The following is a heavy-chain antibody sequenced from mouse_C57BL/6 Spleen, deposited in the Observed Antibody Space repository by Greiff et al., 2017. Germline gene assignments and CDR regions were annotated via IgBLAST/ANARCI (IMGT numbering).Heavy chain of an antibody. D-gene: IGHD1-1*01. CDR2: IDPNSGGT. CDR3: ARTIITTVVATDWYFDV. Sequence: QQSCKASGYTFTSYWMHWVKQRPGRGLELIGRIDPNSGGTKYNEKFKSKATLAVEKPSSTAYMQLSSLTSEDSAVYYCARTIITTVVATDWYFDVWGTGTTVTVSS. CDR1: GYTFTSYW. J-gene: IGHJ1*03. V-gene: IGHV1-72*01.